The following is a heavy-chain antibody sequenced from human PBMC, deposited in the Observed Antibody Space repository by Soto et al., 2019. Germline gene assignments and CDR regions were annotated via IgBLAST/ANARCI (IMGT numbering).Heavy chain of an antibody. J-gene: IGHJ4*02. V-gene: IGHV1-69*01. CDR1: GGTFSSYA. CDR3: AGSRAILEWLFDY. Sequence: QVQLVQSGAEVKKPGSSVKVSCKASGGTFSSYAISWVRQAPGQGLEWMGGIIPIFGTANYAQKFQGRVTITADEFTSTGSRELSSLRSEETAVYYCAGSRAILEWLFDYWGQGTLVIVSS. D-gene: IGHD3-3*01. CDR2: IIPIFGTA.